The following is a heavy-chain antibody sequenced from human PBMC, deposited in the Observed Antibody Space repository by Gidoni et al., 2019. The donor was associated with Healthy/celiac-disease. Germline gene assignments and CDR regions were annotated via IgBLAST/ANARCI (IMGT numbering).Heavy chain of an antibody. Sequence: QVQLVQSGAEVKKPGSSVKVSCKASGGTFSSYTISWVRQAPGQGLEWMGRIIPILGIANYAQKFQGRVTITADKSTSTAYMELSSLRSEDTAVYYCAYSGPQELNLYSGYDFAIDYWGQGTLVTVSS. CDR1: GGTFSSYT. CDR2: IIPILGIA. V-gene: IGHV1-69*02. D-gene: IGHD5-12*01. CDR3: AYSGPQELNLYSGYDFAIDY. J-gene: IGHJ4*02.